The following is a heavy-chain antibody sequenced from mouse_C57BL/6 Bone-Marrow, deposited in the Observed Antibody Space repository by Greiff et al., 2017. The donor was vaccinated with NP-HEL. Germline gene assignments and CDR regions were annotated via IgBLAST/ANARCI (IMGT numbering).Heavy chain of an antibody. CDR2: INPSSGYT. Sequence: QVQLQQSGAELARPGASVKMSCKASGYTFTSYTMHWVKQRPGQGLEWIGYINPSSGYTKYNQKFKDKATLTADKSSSTAYMQLSSLTSEDSAVYYCARGDYYSNVGAYWGQGTLVTVSA. CDR3: ARGDYYSNVGAY. J-gene: IGHJ3*01. V-gene: IGHV1-4*01. CDR1: GYTFTSYT. D-gene: IGHD2-5*01.